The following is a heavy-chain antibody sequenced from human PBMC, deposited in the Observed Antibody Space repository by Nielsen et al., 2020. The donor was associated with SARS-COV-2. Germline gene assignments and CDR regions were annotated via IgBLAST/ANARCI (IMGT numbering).Heavy chain of an antibody. CDR1: LYAFTSSN. CDR3: ARGQGIFGVVISYYYYYGMDV. Sequence: SVNVSCMASLYAFTSSNIYWVRQASEQGFEWMGWMNPNSGNTGYAQKFQGRVTMTRNTSISTAYMELSSLRSEDTAVYYCARGQGIFGVVISYYYYYGMDVWGQGTTVTVSS. J-gene: IGHJ6*02. CDR2: MNPNSGNT. D-gene: IGHD3-3*01. V-gene: IGHV1-8*01.